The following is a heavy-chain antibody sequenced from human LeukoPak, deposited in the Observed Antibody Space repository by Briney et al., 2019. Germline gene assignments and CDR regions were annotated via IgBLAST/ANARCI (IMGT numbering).Heavy chain of an antibody. V-gene: IGHV3-23*01. J-gene: IGHJ4*02. Sequence: PGGSLRLSCAASGFTFCMYAMSWVRQAPGKGLEWVSTLSGSGGSTYYADSVKGRFTISRDNGKNTLYLQMNSLRAEDTAVYYCARGSTYYDSSGQVPFDYWGQGTLVTVSS. CDR2: LSGSGGST. D-gene: IGHD3-22*01. CDR3: ARGSTYYDSSGQVPFDY. CDR1: GFTFCMYA.